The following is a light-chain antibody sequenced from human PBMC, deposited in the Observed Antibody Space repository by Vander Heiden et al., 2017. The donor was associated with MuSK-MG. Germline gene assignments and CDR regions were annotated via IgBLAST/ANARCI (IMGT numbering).Light chain of an antibody. Sequence: IVLTQSSGTLSLSPGERVTLSCRASQSIKSNTLAWYQQKAGQAPRLLLYGASTRVTGILDTFSGSGSARAFTLTISVLVPPDFAVYCCRQECYSPLTFGQGTKVEIK. CDR2: GAS. CDR3: RQECYSPLT. J-gene: IGKJ1*01. CDR1: QSIKSNT. V-gene: IGKV3-20*01.